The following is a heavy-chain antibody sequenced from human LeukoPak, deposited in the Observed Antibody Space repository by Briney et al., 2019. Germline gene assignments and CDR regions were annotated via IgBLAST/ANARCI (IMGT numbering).Heavy chain of an antibody. CDR2: ISSSSSYI. J-gene: IGHJ6*03. CDR1: GFTFSSYS. Sequence: GGSLRLSCAASGFTFSSYSMNWVRQAPGKGLEWVSSISSSSSYIYYAVSVKGRFTISRDNAKNSLYLQMNSLRAEDTAVYYCARDGPMVRGVIKYYYMDVWGKGTTVTVSS. D-gene: IGHD3-10*01. CDR3: ARDGPMVRGVIKYYYMDV. V-gene: IGHV3-21*01.